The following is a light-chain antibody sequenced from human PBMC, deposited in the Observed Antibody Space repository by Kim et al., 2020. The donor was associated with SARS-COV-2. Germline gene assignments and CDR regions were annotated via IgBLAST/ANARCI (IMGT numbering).Light chain of an antibody. CDR1: SLRSYY. CDR3: NSRDSNDNVV. J-gene: IGLJ2*01. Sequence: SSELTQDTAVSVALGQTVRITCQGDSLRSYYATWYQQKPGQAPILVIYGKNNRPSGIPDRFSGSSSGNPASLTITGTQAGDEADYYCNSRDSNDNVVFGG. CDR2: GKN. V-gene: IGLV3-19*01.